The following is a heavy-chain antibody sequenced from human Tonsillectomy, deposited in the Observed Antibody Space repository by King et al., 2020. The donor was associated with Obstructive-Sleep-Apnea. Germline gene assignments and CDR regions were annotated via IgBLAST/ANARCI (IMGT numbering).Heavy chain of an antibody. D-gene: IGHD5-18*01. CDR3: ARHGIGYSYGYIVY. CDR1: GYSFTTYW. Sequence: VQLVESGAEVKKPGESLTISCTGSGYSFTTYWIGWVRQMPGKGLEWMGIIYPGDSDTRYSPSFQGQVTISADKSINTAYLQWSSLKASDTAIYYCARHGIGYSYGYIVYWGQGTLVTVSS. J-gene: IGHJ4*02. CDR2: IYPGDSDT. V-gene: IGHV5-51*01.